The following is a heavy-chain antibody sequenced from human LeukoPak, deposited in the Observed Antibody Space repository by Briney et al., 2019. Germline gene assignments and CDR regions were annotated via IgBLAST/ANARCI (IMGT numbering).Heavy chain of an antibody. V-gene: IGHV3-64D*06. D-gene: IGHD3-10*01. Sequence: PGGSLRLSCSASGFTFTDYSMHWVRQAPGKGLECVSAINKNGGSTSYADSVKGRFTISRDNSKNTLYLQMSSLRAEDTAVYYCGKDEGGGSGRLYFDYWGQGTLVTVSS. CDR2: INKNGGST. J-gene: IGHJ4*02. CDR3: GKDEGGGSGRLYFDY. CDR1: GFTFTDYS.